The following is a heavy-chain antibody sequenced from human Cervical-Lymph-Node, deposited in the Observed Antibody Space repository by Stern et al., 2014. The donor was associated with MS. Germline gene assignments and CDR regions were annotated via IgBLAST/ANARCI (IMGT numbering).Heavy chain of an antibody. V-gene: IGHV1-46*01. D-gene: IGHD1-1*01. CDR1: GYTFTTYF. J-gene: IGHJ4*02. CDR3: ARQRTTGHMDFDY. Sequence: VQSGAEVKKPGASVNVSCKASGYTFTTYFVHWVRQAPGQGLEWMGIINTSDGDTSYIRSFQGRVTMTRDTSANTVYLRLSNLKSEDTAVYYCARQRTTGHMDFDYWGQGTLVTVSS. CDR2: INTSDGDT.